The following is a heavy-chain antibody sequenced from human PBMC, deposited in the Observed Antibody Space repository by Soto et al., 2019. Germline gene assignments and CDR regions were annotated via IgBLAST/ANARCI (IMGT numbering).Heavy chain of an antibody. J-gene: IGHJ4*02. CDR2: IKDGGLT. V-gene: IGHV4-34*01. CDR3: ARGQEGVVATH. D-gene: IGHD2-15*01. Sequence: QVQLQQWGAGLLKPSETLSLTCVVYGGSLSGYYWSWIRQPPGKGLEWIGEIKDGGLTNYSPSLKSRATISVDTPKNQLSLKLQSVTAADTAVYYRARGQEGVVATHWDQGTLVTVSS. CDR1: GGSLSGYY.